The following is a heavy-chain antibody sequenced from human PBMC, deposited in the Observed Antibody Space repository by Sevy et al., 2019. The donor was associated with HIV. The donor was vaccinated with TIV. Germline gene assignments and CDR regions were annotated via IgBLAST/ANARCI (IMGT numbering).Heavy chain of an antibody. D-gene: IGHD3-16*02. Sequence: ASVKVSCKASGFTFTSSAVQWVRQARGQRLEWIGWIVVGSGNTNYAQKFQERVTITRDMSTSTAYMELSSLRSEDTAVYYCAAASYRHRHYYYYGMDIWGQGTTVTVSS. CDR3: AAASYRHRHYYYYGMDI. CDR1: GFTFTSSA. J-gene: IGHJ6*02. V-gene: IGHV1-58*01. CDR2: IVVGSGNT.